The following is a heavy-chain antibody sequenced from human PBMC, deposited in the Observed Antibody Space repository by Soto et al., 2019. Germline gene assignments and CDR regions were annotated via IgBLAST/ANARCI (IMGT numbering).Heavy chain of an antibody. CDR1: GVIFSSYG. V-gene: IGHV3-33*06. CDR2: IWYDVSTK. J-gene: IGHJ6*02. CDR3: AKVGPGIAAAGSYYYYYYGMDV. Sequence: QVQLVEPGGGGVQPGRYLSSSCAASGVIFSSYGMHWFRHAPGNGLEWVAVIWYDVSTKYYADSVKGRFNISSDNYKNTLYLQMNSLRAEDTAVYYCAKVGPGIAAAGSYYYYYYGMDVWGQGTTVTVSS. D-gene: IGHD6-13*01.